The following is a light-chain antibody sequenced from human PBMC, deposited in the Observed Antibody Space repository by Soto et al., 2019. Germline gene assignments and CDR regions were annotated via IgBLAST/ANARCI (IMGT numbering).Light chain of an antibody. CDR1: QSISSW. CDR2: KAS. J-gene: IGKJ1*01. V-gene: IGKV1-5*03. Sequence: DIQMTQSPSTLSASVGDRVTITCRASQSISSWLAWYQQKPGTAPKLLIYKASSVESGVPSRFSGSGSGTEFTLTISSLQPDDFATYYCQQYNTYPWTFGQGTKVEIK. CDR3: QQYNTYPWT.